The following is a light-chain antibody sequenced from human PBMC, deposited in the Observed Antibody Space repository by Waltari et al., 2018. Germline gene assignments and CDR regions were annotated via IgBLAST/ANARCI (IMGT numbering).Light chain of an antibody. Sequence: DIVMTQSPLSLPVSPGETASISCRSSQSLLRSSGYTFLDWYLQKSGQSPQLLFYLVSNRASGVTDRFSGSGSGTDFTLKISRVEAEDVGVYYCMQARQTPWTFGQGTKVEIK. CDR3: MQARQTPWT. CDR2: LVS. CDR1: QSLLRSSGYTF. J-gene: IGKJ1*01. V-gene: IGKV2-28*01.